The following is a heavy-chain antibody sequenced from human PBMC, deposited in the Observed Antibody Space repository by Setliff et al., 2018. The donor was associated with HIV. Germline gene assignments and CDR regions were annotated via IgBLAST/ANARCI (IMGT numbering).Heavy chain of an antibody. CDR1: GFTFSTYG. CDR2: IYREYGA. Sequence: PGGSLRLSCAASGFTFSTYGMHWVRQAPGKGLEWLAVIYREYGAYYADSVKGRFTISRDNSKNTIDLQMHSLRAEDTAVYYCARGRISYGDYYSWGQGTLVTVSS. D-gene: IGHD4-17*01. J-gene: IGHJ4*02. V-gene: IGHV3-NL1*01. CDR3: ARGRISYGDYYS.